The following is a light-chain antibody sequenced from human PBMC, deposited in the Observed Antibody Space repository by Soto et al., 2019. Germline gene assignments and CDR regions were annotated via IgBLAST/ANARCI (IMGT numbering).Light chain of an antibody. J-gene: IGKJ4*01. CDR1: QGISSS. CDR3: QQVNGHAYT. V-gene: IGKV1-9*01. CDR2: AAS. Sequence: DIQFTQSPSFLSASVGDRVTITGRASQGISSSLAWYQQKPGKAPKLLIYAASTLQSGVPSRFSGSGSGTEFTLTISSLHPADFATYYCQQVNGHAYTFGGANKVEL.